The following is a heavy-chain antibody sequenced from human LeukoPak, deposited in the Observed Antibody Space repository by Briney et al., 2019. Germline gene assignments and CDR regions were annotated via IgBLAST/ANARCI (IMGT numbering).Heavy chain of an antibody. CDR1: GGTFSSYT. CDR2: IIPILGIA. V-gene: IGHV1-69*02. D-gene: IGHD1-26*01. CDR3: ARALIVGATIGPFQH. J-gene: IGHJ1*01. Sequence: SVKVSCKASGGTFSSYTISWVRQAPGQGLELMGRIIPILGIANYAQKFQGRVTITADKSTSTAYMELSSLRSEDTAVYYCARALIVGATIGPFQHWGQGTLVTVSS.